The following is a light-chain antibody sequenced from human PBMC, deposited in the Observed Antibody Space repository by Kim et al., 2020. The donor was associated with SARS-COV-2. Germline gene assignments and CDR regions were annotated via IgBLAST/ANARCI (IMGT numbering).Light chain of an antibody. Sequence: GDRVTITCRASRSIGGLLAWYQQTPGKAPKLLIYEESTLNSGVPSRYSGSGSETEFTLTTSSLQPDDFASYYCQQYRSYQLTLGPGTKV. V-gene: IGKV1-5*03. CDR3: QQYRSYQLT. CDR1: RSIGGL. J-gene: IGKJ1*01. CDR2: EES.